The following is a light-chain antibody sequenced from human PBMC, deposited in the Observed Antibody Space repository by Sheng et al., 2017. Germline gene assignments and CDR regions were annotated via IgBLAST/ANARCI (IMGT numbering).Light chain of an antibody. V-gene: IGKV3-15*01. CDR3: QQYDKWPLN. CDR2: GAS. CDR1: QSVSSK. J-gene: IGKJ4*01. Sequence: ETVLTQSPGTLSVSPGERATLSCRASQSVSSKLAWYQQKPGQAPRLLIYGASARATGIPARFSGSGSGTEFTLTISSLQSEDSAEYYCQQYDKWPLNFGGGTKVQIK.